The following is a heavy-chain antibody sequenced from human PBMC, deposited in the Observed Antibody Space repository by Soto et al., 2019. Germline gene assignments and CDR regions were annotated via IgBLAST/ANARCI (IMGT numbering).Heavy chain of an antibody. CDR1: GGSISSYY. Sequence: PSETLSLTCTVSGGSISSYYWSWIRQPPGNGLEWVGYIYYSGSTNYNPSLKSRVTISVDTSKNQFSLKLSSVTAADTAVYYCARDHPAGYDSSGYYSFSFDYWGQGTLVTVSS. CDR3: ARDHPAGYDSSGYYSFSFDY. CDR2: IYYSGST. D-gene: IGHD3-22*01. V-gene: IGHV4-59*01. J-gene: IGHJ4*02.